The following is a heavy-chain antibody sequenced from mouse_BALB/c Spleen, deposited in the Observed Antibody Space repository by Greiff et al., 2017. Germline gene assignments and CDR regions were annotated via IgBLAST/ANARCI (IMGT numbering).Heavy chain of an antibody. CDR3: TREGTMDY. V-gene: IGHV5-6-4*01. J-gene: IGHJ4*01. CDR2: ISSGGSYT. CDR1: GFTFSSYT. Sequence: EVQVVESGGGLVKPGGSLKLSCAASGFTFSSYTMSWVRQTPEKRLEWVATISSGGSYTYYPDSVKGRFTISRDNAKNTLYLQMSSLKSEDTAMYYCTREGTMDYWGQGTSVTVSS.